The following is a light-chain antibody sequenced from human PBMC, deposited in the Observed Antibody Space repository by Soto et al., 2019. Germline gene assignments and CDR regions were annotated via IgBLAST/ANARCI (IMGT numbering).Light chain of an antibody. Sequence: QSALTQPASVSGSPGQSITISCTGTSSDVGYYNYVSWYQQHPGKAPKLMIYEVSNRPSGVSNRFSGSKSGNTASLTISGLQAEDEADYYCSSFTSTTTHVVFGGGTKVTVL. CDR1: SSDVGYYNY. CDR3: SSFTSTTTHVV. V-gene: IGLV2-14*01. J-gene: IGLJ2*01. CDR2: EVS.